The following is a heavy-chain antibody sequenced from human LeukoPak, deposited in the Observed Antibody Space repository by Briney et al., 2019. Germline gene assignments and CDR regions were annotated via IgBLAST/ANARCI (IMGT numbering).Heavy chain of an antibody. J-gene: IGHJ6*03. CDR3: ARYSSSWGPVYYYYYMDV. D-gene: IGHD6-13*01. CDR1: GFTFDDYG. CDR2: IKQDGSEK. Sequence: SGGSLRLSCAASGFTFDDYGMSWVRQAPGKGLEWVANIKQDGSEKFYVDSVKGRFTISRDNAKNSLYLQMNSLRAEDTAVYYCARYSSSWGPVYYYYYMDVWGKGTTVTISS. V-gene: IGHV3-7*01.